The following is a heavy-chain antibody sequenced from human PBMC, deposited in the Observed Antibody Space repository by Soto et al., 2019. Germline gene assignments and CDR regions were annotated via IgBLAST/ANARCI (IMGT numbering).Heavy chain of an antibody. V-gene: IGHV1-46*01. D-gene: IGHD5-18*01. J-gene: IGHJ4*02. Sequence: ASVKVSCKASGYTFTSYYMHWVRQAPGQGLEWMGIINPSGGSTSYAQKFQGRVTMTRDTSTSTVYMELSSLRSEDTAVYYCARVPVGDTPLVTPVDYWGQGTLVTVSS. CDR3: ARVPVGDTPLVTPVDY. CDR1: GYTFTSYY. CDR2: INPSGGST.